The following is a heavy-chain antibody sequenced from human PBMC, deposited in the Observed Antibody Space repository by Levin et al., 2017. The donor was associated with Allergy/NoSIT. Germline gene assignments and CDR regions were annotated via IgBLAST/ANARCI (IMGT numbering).Heavy chain of an antibody. CDR1: GGSVSSGSYY. CDR2: IYYSGST. D-gene: IGHD6-19*01. V-gene: IGHV4-61*01. J-gene: IGHJ3*02. Sequence: PGGSLRLSCTVSGGSVSSGSYYWSWIRQPPGKGLEWIGYIYYSGSTNYNPSLKSRVTISVDTSKNQFSLKLSSVTAADTAVYYCARDHGSGWHDAFDIWGQGTLVTVSS. CDR3: ARDHGSGWHDAFDI.